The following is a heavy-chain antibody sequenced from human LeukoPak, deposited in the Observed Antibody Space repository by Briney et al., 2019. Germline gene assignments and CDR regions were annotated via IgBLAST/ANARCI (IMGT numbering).Heavy chain of an antibody. V-gene: IGHV3-30*02. J-gene: IGHJ5*02. CDR1: GFTFSSYG. CDR3: AKDQNRYYDFRSGYRKDT. CDR2: IRYDGSNK. D-gene: IGHD3-3*01. Sequence: GGSLRLSCAASGFTFSSYGMHWVRQAPGKGLEWVAFIRYDGSNKYYADSVKGRFTISRDNSKNTLYLQMNSLRAEDTAVYYCAKDQNRYYDFRSGYRKDTWGQGTLVTVSS.